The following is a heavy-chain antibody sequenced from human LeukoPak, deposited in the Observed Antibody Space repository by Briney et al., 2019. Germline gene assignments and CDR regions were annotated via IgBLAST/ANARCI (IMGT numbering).Heavy chain of an antibody. CDR2: IKQDGSEK. CDR3: TRYYDSSGYREYFDY. Sequence: GGSLRLSCAASGFTFSSYGMHRVRQAPGKGLEWVANIKQDGSEKYYVDSVKGRFTISRDNAKNSLYLQMNSLRAEDTAVYYCTRYYDSSGYREYFDYWGQGTLVTVSS. CDR1: GFTFSSYG. D-gene: IGHD3-22*01. J-gene: IGHJ4*02. V-gene: IGHV3-7*01.